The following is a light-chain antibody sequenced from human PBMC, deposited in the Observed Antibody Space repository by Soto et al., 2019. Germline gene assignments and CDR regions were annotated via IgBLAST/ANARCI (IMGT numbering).Light chain of an antibody. CDR1: QSVSSY. CDR2: DAS. Sequence: EIVLTQSPVTLSLSPGERATLSCRASQSVSSYLAWYQQKPGQRPRLLVYDASKSATVIPARFSGSGYGTDSTLTISSLEPEDFAVYYCQQRSNWPLFTFGPGTKVDIK. CDR3: QQRSNWPLFT. J-gene: IGKJ3*01. V-gene: IGKV3-11*01.